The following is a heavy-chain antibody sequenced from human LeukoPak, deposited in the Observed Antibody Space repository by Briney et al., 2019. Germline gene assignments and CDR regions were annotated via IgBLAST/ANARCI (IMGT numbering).Heavy chain of an antibody. J-gene: IGHJ1*01. V-gene: IGHV4-39*01. D-gene: IGHD5-12*01. CDR1: GGSISGYY. CDR3: ARSSEATVAPIKRYLEN. CDR2: IYYSGST. Sequence: SETLSLTCTVSGGSISGYYWSWIRQPPGKGLEWIGSIYYSGSTYYNPSLKSRVTASMDTSKNQFSLKLSSVTAADTAMYYCARSSEATVAPIKRYLENWGQGTLVTVSS.